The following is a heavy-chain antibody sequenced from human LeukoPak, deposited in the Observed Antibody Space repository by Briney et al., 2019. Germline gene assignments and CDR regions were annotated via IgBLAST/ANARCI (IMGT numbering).Heavy chain of an antibody. CDR2: SSGSGGST. CDR1: GFTLSSYA. CDR3: AKCASGGYVDGVDH. D-gene: IGHD5-12*01. V-gene: IGHV3-23*01. Sequence: GGSLRLSCAASGFTLSSYAMSWVRQAPGKGLEWVSASSGSGGSTYYADSVKGRFTISRDNSKNPLYVQMDSLRAEDTAVYDCAKCASGGYVDGVDHWGQGTLVTVSS. J-gene: IGHJ4*02.